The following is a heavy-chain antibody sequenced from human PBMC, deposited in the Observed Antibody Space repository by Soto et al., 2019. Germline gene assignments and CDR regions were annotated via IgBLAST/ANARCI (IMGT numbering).Heavy chain of an antibody. CDR2: IIPIFGTA. V-gene: IGHV1-69*13. D-gene: IGHD3-16*01. Sequence: SVKVSCKASGGTFSSYAISWVRQAPGQGLEWMGGIIPIFGTANYAQKFQGRVTITADESTSTAYMELSSLRSEDTAVYYCARALLFGVWQLPMDVWGQGTTVTVSS. CDR1: GGTFSSYA. CDR3: ARALLFGVWQLPMDV. J-gene: IGHJ6*02.